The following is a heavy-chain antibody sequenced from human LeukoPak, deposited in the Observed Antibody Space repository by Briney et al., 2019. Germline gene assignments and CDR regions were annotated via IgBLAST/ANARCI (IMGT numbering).Heavy chain of an antibody. CDR2: ISSGGSTI. D-gene: IGHD2-15*01. CDR3: ARDGRYCSGGFCYPH. J-gene: IGHJ4*02. CDR1: GFTFRNYE. Sequence: GGSLRLSCAASGFTFRNYEMNWVRQAPGKGLEWVSFISSGGSTIHYADSVKGRFTISRDNAQNSLYLQMNSLRAEDTAVYYCARDGRYCSGGFCYPHWGQGTLVTVSS. V-gene: IGHV3-48*03.